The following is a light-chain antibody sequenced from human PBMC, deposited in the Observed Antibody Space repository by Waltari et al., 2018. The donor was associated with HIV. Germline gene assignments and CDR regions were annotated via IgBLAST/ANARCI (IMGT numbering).Light chain of an antibody. CDR1: QSVRYN. V-gene: IGKV3-15*01. J-gene: IGKJ1*01. CDR3: QQYKYWPPWT. Sequence: EIVMTQSPATLSVSLGERATLSCRASQSVRYNLAWYQQKPGQPPRHLIYGASTRATDIPARFSASGSETAFTLTISSLQSENFAVYYCQQYKYWPPWTFGQGTKVDIK. CDR2: GAS.